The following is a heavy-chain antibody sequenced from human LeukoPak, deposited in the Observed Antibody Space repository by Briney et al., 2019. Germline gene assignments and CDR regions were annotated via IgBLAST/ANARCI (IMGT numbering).Heavy chain of an antibody. CDR2: INPSGGST. CDR3: ARDRPGGYSYGWGYFDY. J-gene: IGHJ4*02. V-gene: IGHV1-46*01. CDR1: GYTFTSYY. Sequence: ASVKVSCKASGYTFTSYYMHWVRQAPGQGLEWMGIINPSGGSTSYAQKFQGRVTMTRDMSTSTDYMELSSLRSEDTAVYYCARDRPGGYSYGWGYFDYWGQGTLVTVSS. D-gene: IGHD5-18*01.